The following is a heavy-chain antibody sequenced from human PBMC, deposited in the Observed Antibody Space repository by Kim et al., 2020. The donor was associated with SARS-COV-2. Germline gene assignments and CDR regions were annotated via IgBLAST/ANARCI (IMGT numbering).Heavy chain of an antibody. CDR2: IYYSGST. V-gene: IGHV4-59*13. CDR1: GGSISSYY. D-gene: IGHD6-13*01. CDR3: ARDLQQLVGWGWFDP. J-gene: IGHJ5*02. Sequence: SETLSLTCTVSGGSISSYYWSWIRQPPGKGLEWIGYIYYSGSTNYNPSLKSRVTISVDTSKNQFSLKLSSVTAADTAVYYCARDLQQLVGWGWFDPWGQGTLVTVSS.